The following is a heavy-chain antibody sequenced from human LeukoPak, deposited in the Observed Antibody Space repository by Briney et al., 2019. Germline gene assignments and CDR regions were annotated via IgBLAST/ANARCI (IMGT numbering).Heavy chain of an antibody. J-gene: IGHJ6*03. CDR2: MNPNSGNT. V-gene: IGHV1-8*01. Sequence: GASVKVSCKASGYTFTSYDINWVRQATGQGLEWMGWMNPNSGNTGYAQKFQGRVTMTRNTSISTAYMELSSLRSEDTAVYYCARENILTCSGYYYYYYMDVWGKGTTVTVSS. CDR1: GYTFTSYD. CDR3: ARENILTCSGYYYYYYMDV. D-gene: IGHD3-9*01.